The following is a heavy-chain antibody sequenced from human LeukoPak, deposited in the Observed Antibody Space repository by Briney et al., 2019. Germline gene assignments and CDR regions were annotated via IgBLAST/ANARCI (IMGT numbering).Heavy chain of an antibody. CDR1: GFTFSSYA. Sequence: SGGSLRLSCAASGFTFSSYAMSWVRQAPGKGLVWVSRIKSDGITITYTDSVKGRFTISRDNAKNTLYLQVNSLRAEDTAVYYCLRDLNWSLDQWGQGTLVTVSS. D-gene: IGHD1-20*01. CDR3: LRDLNWSLDQ. V-gene: IGHV3-74*01. CDR2: IKSDGITI. J-gene: IGHJ4*02.